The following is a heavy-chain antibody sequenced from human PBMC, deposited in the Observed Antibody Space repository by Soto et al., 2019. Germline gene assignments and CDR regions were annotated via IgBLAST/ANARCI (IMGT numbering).Heavy chain of an antibody. V-gene: IGHV1-69*13. J-gene: IGHJ6*02. CDR1: GGTFSSYA. Sequence: GASVKVSCKASGGTFSSYAISWVRQAPGQGLECMGGIIPIFGTANYAQKFQGRVTITADESTSTAYMELSSLRSEDTAVYYCARYNAYYDILTGPLNGMDVWGQRTTVTVSS. CDR2: IIPIFGTA. CDR3: ARYNAYYDILTGPLNGMDV. D-gene: IGHD3-9*01.